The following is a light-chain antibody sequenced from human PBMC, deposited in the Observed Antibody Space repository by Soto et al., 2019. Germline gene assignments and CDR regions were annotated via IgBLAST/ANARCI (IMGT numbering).Light chain of an antibody. CDR1: SPTIGNNY. J-gene: IGLJ3*02. Sequence: QSVLTQPPSVSAAQGQRVTASCPGSSPTIGNNYVSWYQHLPGTAPKLLIYDNDKRPSGIPDRFSASKSGTSATLGITGLQTGDEADYYCEAWDSSLSAGVFGGGTKLTVL. CDR2: DND. V-gene: IGLV1-51*01. CDR3: EAWDSSLSAGV.